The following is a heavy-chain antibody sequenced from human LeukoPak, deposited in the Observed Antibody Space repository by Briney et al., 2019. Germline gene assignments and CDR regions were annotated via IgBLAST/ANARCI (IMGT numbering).Heavy chain of an antibody. CDR3: ARPSIPLGLWDFDY. CDR1: GYSISSGYY. J-gene: IGHJ4*02. Sequence: SETLSLTCAVSGYSISSGYYWGWIRQPPGKGLEWIGTIYHSGNTYYNPSLKSRVTISVDTSKNQFSLKLSSVTAADTAVYCCARPSIPLGLWDFDYWGQGTLVTVSS. CDR2: IYHSGNT. V-gene: IGHV4-38-2*01. D-gene: IGHD2-21*01.